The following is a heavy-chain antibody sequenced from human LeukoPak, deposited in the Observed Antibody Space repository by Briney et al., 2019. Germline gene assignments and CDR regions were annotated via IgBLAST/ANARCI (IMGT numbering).Heavy chain of an antibody. V-gene: IGHV4-34*01. J-gene: IGHJ6*02. CDR2: INHSGST. CDR1: GGSFSGHY. Sequence: SETLSLTCAVYGGSFSGHYYWSWIRQPPGKGLEWIGEINHSGSTNYNPSLKSRVTISLDTSQNQFSLKLSSVTAADTAVYYCAGSGSYWDGMDVWGQGTTVTVSS. D-gene: IGHD1-26*01. CDR3: AGSGSYWDGMDV.